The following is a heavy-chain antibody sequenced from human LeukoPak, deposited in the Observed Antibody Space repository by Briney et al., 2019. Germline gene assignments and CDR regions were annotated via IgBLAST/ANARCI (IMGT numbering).Heavy chain of an antibody. CDR3: AREELTMVRGVPNY. V-gene: IGHV3-66*01. CDR2: IYSGGST. Sequence: GGSLRLSCAASGFTVSSNYMSWVRQAPGKGLEWVSVIYSGGSTYYADSVKGRFTISRDNSKNTLYLQMNSLRAEDTAVYYCAREELTMVRGVPNYWGQGTLVTVSS. D-gene: IGHD3-10*01. J-gene: IGHJ4*02. CDR1: GFTVSSNY.